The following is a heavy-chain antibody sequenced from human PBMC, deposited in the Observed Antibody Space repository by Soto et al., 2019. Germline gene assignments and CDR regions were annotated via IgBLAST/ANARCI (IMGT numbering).Heavy chain of an antibody. Sequence: RGYLRLSCAASGLTSSTYALSWVRQAPGKGLEWGSGNSGSVGNTYYAESVKGAFTISTDNANKSLYLQMNSLGAEDTAVYYCARDDPFDPWGQGTIVTVYS. J-gene: IGHJ5*02. CDR1: GLTSSTYA. CDR2: NSGSVGNT. CDR3: ARDDPFDP. V-gene: IGHV3-23*01.